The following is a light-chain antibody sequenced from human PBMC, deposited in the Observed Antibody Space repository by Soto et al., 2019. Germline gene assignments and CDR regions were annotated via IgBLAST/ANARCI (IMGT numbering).Light chain of an antibody. Sequence: DIQMTQSPSTLSTSVGGRVTITCRASQSISSWLAWYQQKPGQAPKLLIYKASTLQSGVPSRFSGSGSGTEFTLAISSLQPDDSTSYYCQQYNDNWTFGQGTKVEIK. CDR3: QQYNDNWT. V-gene: IGKV1-5*03. CDR2: KAS. J-gene: IGKJ1*01. CDR1: QSISSW.